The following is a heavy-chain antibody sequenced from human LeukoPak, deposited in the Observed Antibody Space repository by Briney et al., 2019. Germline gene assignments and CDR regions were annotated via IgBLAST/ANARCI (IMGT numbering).Heavy chain of an antibody. CDR2: IYYSGST. CDR3: ARGPTVETDAFDI. V-gene: IGHV4-31*03. D-gene: IGHD4-23*01. J-gene: IGHJ3*02. CDR1: GGSISSGGYY. Sequence: PSQTLSLTCTVSGGSISSGGYYWSWIRQHPGKGLEWIGYIYYSGSTYYNPSLKSRVTISVDTSKNQFSLKLSSVAAADTAVYYCARGPTVETDAFDIWGQGTMVTVSS.